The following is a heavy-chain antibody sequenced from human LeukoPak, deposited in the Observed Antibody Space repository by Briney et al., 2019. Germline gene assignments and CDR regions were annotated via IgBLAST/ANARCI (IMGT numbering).Heavy chain of an antibody. CDR1: GFTFSSYG. V-gene: IGHV3-30*18. J-gene: IGHJ4*02. CDR2: ILYDGSNK. CDR3: AKRIVGPYFYYFDY. D-gene: IGHD1-26*01. Sequence: GGSLRLSCAASGFTFSSYGMHWVRQAPGKGPEWVAVILYDGSNKYYADSVKGRFTISRDNSKNTLYLQMNSLRAEDTAVYYCAKRIVGPYFYYFDYWGQGTLVTVSS.